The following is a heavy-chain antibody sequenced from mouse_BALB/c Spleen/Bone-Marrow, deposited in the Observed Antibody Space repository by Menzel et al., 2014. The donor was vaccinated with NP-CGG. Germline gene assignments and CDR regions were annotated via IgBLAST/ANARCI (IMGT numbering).Heavy chain of an antibody. V-gene: IGHV14-3*02. CDR1: GFNIKDTY. D-gene: IGHD1-1*01. CDR3: ALYYYGSSGFAY. CDR2: IDPANGNT. Sequence: VQLQQPGAELVKPGASVKLSCTASGFNIKDTYMHWVKQRPEQGLEWIGRIDPANGNTKYDPKFQGKATITADTSSNTAYLQLSSLTSEDTAVYYCALYYYGSSGFAYWGKGTLVPVSA. J-gene: IGHJ3*01.